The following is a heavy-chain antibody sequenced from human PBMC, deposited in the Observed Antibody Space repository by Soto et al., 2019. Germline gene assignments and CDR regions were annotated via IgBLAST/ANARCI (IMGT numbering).Heavy chain of an antibody. CDR1: GGTFSSYA. CDR2: IIPIFGTA. V-gene: IGHV1-69*06. J-gene: IGHJ6*02. D-gene: IGHD6-6*01. Sequence: QVQLVQSGAAVKKPWSSVKVSCKASGGTFSSYAISWVRQAPGQVLEWLGGIIPIFGTANYAQKFQGRVTITADKSTSTAYMELSSLRSEDTAVYYCARDLGQLGNYYYGMDVWGQGTTVTVSS. CDR3: ARDLGQLGNYYYGMDV.